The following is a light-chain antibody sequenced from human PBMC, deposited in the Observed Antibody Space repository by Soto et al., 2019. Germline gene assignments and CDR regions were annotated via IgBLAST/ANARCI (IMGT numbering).Light chain of an antibody. V-gene: IGKV3-20*01. Sequence: EIVLTQSPGTLSLSPGERATLSCRASQSVSSSYLAWYQQKPGQAPRLLIYGASSRATGIPDRFSGSGSGTDFTLTLSRLEPEDFAVYYCQQYGNSPVFTFGPGTKVDIK. J-gene: IGKJ3*01. CDR1: QSVSSSY. CDR2: GAS. CDR3: QQYGNSPVFT.